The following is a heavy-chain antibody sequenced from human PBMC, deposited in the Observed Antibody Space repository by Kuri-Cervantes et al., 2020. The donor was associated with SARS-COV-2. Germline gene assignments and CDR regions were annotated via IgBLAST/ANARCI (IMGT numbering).Heavy chain of an antibody. J-gene: IGHJ2*01. CDR3: ARVSGRGGNWAWYFDL. CDR1: GGSISSSSYY. D-gene: IGHD1-26*01. CDR2: IYNSGST. Sequence: SETPSPPCTVLGGSISSSSYYWSWIRQPPGKGLEWIGYIYNSGSTNYNPSLKSRVTISVDTSKNQFSLKLSSVTAAGTAVYHCARVSGRGGNWAWYFDLWGQGTLVTVSS. V-gene: IGHV4-61*01.